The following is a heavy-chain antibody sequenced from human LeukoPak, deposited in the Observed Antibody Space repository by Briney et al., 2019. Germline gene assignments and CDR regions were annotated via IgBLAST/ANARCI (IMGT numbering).Heavy chain of an antibody. CDR2: IYYSGST. J-gene: IGHJ3*01. V-gene: IGHV4-59*08. CDR1: GGSISSYY. Sequence: ETLPVTRTVSGGSISSYYWSWIRQPPGKGLEWIGYIYYSGSTNYNPSLKSRVTISVDASKNQFSLKLSSVTAADTAVYYCARKTVAGMGAFDVSGQGRMVTVSS. D-gene: IGHD6-19*01. CDR3: ARKTVAGMGAFDV.